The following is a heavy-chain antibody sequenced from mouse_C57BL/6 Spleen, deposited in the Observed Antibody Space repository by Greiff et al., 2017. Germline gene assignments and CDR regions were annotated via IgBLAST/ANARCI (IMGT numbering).Heavy chain of an antibody. CDR2: ILPGSGST. D-gene: IGHD1-1*01. Sequence: QVQLQQSGAELMKPGASVKLSCKATGYTFTGYWIAWVKQRPGHGLEWIGEILPGSGSTNYNEKFKGKATFTADTSSNTAYMQLSSLTTEDSAIYYCARRWEFPYYFGSSYYYFYFRGQGTTLTVSS. V-gene: IGHV1-9*01. J-gene: IGHJ2*01. CDR1: GYTFTGYW. CDR3: ARRWEFPYYFGSSYYYFYF.